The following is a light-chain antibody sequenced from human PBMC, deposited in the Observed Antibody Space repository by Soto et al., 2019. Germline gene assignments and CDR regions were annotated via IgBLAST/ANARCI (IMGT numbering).Light chain of an antibody. CDR2: AAS. Sequence: ERVMTQSPATLSFSPGERAPLSCRASQSVTSNLAWYQQKPGQAPRLLIYAASTRAAGIPARFSGSGSGTEFTLTISSLQSEDFAVYYCQQYNDGLTFGGGTKVEI. CDR3: QQYNDGLT. CDR1: QSVTSN. J-gene: IGKJ4*01. V-gene: IGKV3-15*01.